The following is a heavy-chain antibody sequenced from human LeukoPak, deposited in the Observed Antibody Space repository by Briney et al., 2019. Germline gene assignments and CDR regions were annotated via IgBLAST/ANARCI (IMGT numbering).Heavy chain of an antibody. Sequence: GGSLRLSCAASGFTFSSYEMNWVRQAPGKGLEGVSYISSSGSTIYYADSVKGRFTISRDNAKNSLYLQMNSLRAEDTAVYYCARDSALWGNDGGYFDYWGQGTLVTVSS. CDR3: ARDSALWGNDGGYFDY. CDR1: GFTFSSYE. CDR2: ISSSGSTI. D-gene: IGHD1-1*01. V-gene: IGHV3-48*03. J-gene: IGHJ4*02.